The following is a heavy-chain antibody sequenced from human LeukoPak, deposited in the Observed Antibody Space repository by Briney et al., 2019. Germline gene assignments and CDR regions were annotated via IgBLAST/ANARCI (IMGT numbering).Heavy chain of an antibody. Sequence: SSETLSLTCAVSRYSISSSNWWGWIRQPPGKGLGWIGYIYYSGSTYYNPSLKSRVTMSVDTSKNQFSLKLSSVTAVDTAVYYCARSHDYSNYYLDYWGQGALVTVSS. CDR2: IYYSGST. CDR1: RYSISSSNW. CDR3: ARSHDYSNYYLDY. D-gene: IGHD4-11*01. V-gene: IGHV4-28*01. J-gene: IGHJ4*02.